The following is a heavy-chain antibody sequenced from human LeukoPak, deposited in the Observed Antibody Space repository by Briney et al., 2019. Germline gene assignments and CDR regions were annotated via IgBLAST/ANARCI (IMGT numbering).Heavy chain of an antibody. J-gene: IGHJ5*02. D-gene: IGHD1-1*01. CDR1: CGPIRGYY. CDR3: ARAENNWGFLRWFDR. Sequence: SETLSLTCNFPCGPIRGYYLSWIRHPPRPGLESIGYIYYSGSPTYNPSLKSRVTILVDASKNQFSLKLSSVASADTAVYYCARAENNWGFLRWFDRWGQGTLVTAS. V-gene: IGHV4-59*08. CDR2: IYYSGSP.